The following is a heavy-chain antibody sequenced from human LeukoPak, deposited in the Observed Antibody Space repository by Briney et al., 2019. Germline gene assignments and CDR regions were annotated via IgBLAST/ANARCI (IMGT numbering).Heavy chain of an antibody. CDR1: GFTFSSYS. CDR3: ASITSSWYADY. Sequence: GGSLRLSCAASGFTFSSYSMNWVRQAPGKGLEWVSSISSSSSYIYYADSVKGRFTISRDNAKNSLYLQMNSLRAEDTAVYYCASITSSWYADYWGQGTLVTVSS. D-gene: IGHD6-13*01. V-gene: IGHV3-21*01. J-gene: IGHJ4*02. CDR2: ISSSSSYI.